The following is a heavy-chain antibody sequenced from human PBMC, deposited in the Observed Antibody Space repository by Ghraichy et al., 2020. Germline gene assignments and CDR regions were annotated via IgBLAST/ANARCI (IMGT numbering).Heavy chain of an antibody. V-gene: IGHV3-7*01. CDR3: ARDQGDFAMALYYYGMDV. CDR2: IKQDGSKI. CDR1: GFTFSSNW. D-gene: IGHD3-16*01. J-gene: IGHJ6*02. Sequence: GGSLRLSCAASGFTFSSNWMHWIRQAPGKGLEWVANIKQDGSKIYYVDSVKGRFIISRDNAKNSLYLQMNSLRAEDTAVYYCARDQGDFAMALYYYGMDVWGQGTTVTVSS.